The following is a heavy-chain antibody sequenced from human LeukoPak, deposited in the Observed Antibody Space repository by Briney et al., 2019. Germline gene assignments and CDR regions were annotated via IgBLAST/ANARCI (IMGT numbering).Heavy chain of an antibody. CDR1: GGSFSGYY. V-gene: IGHV4-34*01. D-gene: IGHD3-16*01. CDR3: VRDANVSWGGGAFDI. CDR2: INHSGST. Sequence: SETLSLTCAVYGGSFSGYYWSWIRQPPGKGLDWIGEINHSGSTNYNPSLKRRVTISVDTSKNQIPLKLSSVTAADTGIYYCVRDANVSWGGGAFDIWGQGTMVTVSS. J-gene: IGHJ3*02.